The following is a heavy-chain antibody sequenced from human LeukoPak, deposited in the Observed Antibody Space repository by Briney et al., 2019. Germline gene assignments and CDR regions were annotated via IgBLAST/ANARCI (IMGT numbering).Heavy chain of an antibody. V-gene: IGHV4-30-4*01. J-gene: IGHJ5*02. D-gene: IGHD4-23*01. CDR3: ARDDYGGNSGGNWFDP. Sequence: NPSQTLSLTCSVSGGSISGSDYYWSWIRQPPGKGLEWIGYIYYSGLTYYNPSLKSRVTISVDTSKNQFSLKLSSVTAADTAVYYCARDDYGGNSGGNWFDPWGQGTLVTVSS. CDR2: IYYSGLT. CDR1: GGSISGSDYY.